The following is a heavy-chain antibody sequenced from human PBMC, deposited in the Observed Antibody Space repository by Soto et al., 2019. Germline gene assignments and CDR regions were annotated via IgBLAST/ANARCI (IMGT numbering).Heavy chain of an antibody. D-gene: IGHD3-10*01. CDR2: ILSSGST. J-gene: IGHJ4*02. CDR3: ARAKVLRGVPTIDY. CDR1: GGPMNNYY. V-gene: IGHV4-59*01. Sequence: NPSETLSLTCTVSGGPMNNYYWTWIRQSPGKTLEWIGNILSSGSTNYNPSLKSPVTIFGDMSKKQFSLKLTSVTAADTAVYYCARAKVLRGVPTIDYWGQGMLVTVSS.